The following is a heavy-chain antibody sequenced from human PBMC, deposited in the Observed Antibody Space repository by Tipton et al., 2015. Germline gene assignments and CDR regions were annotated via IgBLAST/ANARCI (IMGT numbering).Heavy chain of an antibody. CDR2: IYYSGST. V-gene: IGHV4-39*07. J-gene: IGHJ4*02. D-gene: IGHD6-6*01. Sequence: TLSLTCSVSGGSISSSSYYWDWIRPPPGKGLEWIGNIYYSGSTNYNPSLKSRVTISVDTSKNQFSLKLRSVTAADTAVYYCAREAYCSSGLIFYNWGQVTLFTLSS. CDR3: AREAYCSSGLIFYN. CDR1: GGSISSSSYY.